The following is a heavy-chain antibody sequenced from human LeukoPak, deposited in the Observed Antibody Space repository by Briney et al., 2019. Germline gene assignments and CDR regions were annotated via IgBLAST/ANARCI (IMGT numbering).Heavy chain of an antibody. V-gene: IGHV3-23*01. D-gene: IGHD2-21*02. Sequence: PGGSLTLSCAASGFTFSSYAMSWVRQPPGKGLEWVSAISGSGGSTYYAASVKGRFTISRDNSKNTLYLQMNSLRAEDTAVYYCAKSRDYDYYYGMDVWGQGTTVTVSS. CDR2: ISGSGGST. CDR3: AKSRDYDYYYGMDV. J-gene: IGHJ6*02. CDR1: GFTFSSYA.